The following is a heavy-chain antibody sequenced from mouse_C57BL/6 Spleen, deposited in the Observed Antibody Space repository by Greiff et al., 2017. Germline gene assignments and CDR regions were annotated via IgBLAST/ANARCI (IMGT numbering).Heavy chain of an antibody. D-gene: IGHD2-2*01. Sequence: VQLQQSGAELVKPGASVKISCKASGYTFTDYYINWVKQRPGQGLEWIGKIGPGSGSTYYNEKFKGKATLTADKSSSTAYMQLSSLTSEDSAVYFCELYGYDRGSYAMDYWGQGTSVTVSS. CDR2: IGPGSGST. V-gene: IGHV1-77*01. CDR3: ELYGYDRGSYAMDY. J-gene: IGHJ4*01. CDR1: GYTFTDYY.